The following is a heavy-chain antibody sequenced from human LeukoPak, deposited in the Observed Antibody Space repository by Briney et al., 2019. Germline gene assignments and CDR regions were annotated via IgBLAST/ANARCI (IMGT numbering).Heavy chain of an antibody. Sequence: GASVKVSCKASGYTFTGYYMHWVRQAPGQGLEWMGWINPNSGGTNYAQKFQGRVTMTRDTSISTAYMELSRPRSDDTAVYYCARALSTREAFDIWGQGTMVTVSS. J-gene: IGHJ3*02. CDR1: GYTFTGYY. CDR3: ARALSTREAFDI. D-gene: IGHD4/OR15-4a*01. V-gene: IGHV1-2*02. CDR2: INPNSGGT.